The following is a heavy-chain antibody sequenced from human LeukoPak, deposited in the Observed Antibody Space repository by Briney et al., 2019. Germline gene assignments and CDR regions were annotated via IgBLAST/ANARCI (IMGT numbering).Heavy chain of an antibody. CDR3: ARRDYYYYMDV. Sequence: RASVKVSCKASGYTFTSYGINWVRQAPGQGLEWMGWISACNGNTNYAQKLQGRVTMTTDTSTSTAYMELRSLRSDDTAVYYCARRDYYYYMDVWGKGTTVTVSS. V-gene: IGHV1-18*01. CDR2: ISACNGNT. CDR1: GYTFTSYG. J-gene: IGHJ6*03.